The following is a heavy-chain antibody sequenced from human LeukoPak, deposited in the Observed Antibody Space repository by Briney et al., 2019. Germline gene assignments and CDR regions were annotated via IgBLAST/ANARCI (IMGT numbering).Heavy chain of an antibody. CDR1: GFMFDVVG. CDR3: VKVLRRGYTYNYYFDL. J-gene: IGHJ4*02. D-gene: IGHD5-18*01. V-gene: IGHV3-20*04. CDR2: INWNGGRT. Sequence: GRSLRLSCAASGFMFDVVGMSWVRQAPGKGLEWVSDINWNGGRTGYADSVKGRFTISRDNSKNSLYLQMNSLRTEDTAFYYCVKVLRRGYTYNYYFDLWGQGALVTVSS.